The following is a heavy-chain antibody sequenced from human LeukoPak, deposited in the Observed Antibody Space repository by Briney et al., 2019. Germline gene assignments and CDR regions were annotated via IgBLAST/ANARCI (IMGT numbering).Heavy chain of an antibody. CDR3: AKGVRWARIAAAGTDDAFDI. D-gene: IGHD6-13*01. CDR2: ISYDGSNK. Sequence: PGGSLRLSCAASGFTFSTYAMHWVRQAPGKGLEWVAAISYDGSNKNYADSVKGRFTISRDNSKNTLYLQMNSLRAEDTAVYYCAKGVRWARIAAAGTDDAFDIWGQGTMVTVSS. CDR1: GFTFSTYA. J-gene: IGHJ3*02. V-gene: IGHV3-30*04.